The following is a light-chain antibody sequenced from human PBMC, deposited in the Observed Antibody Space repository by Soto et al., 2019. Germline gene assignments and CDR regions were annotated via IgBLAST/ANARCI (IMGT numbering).Light chain of an antibody. CDR1: KNDIGVYDF. J-gene: IGLJ1*01. CDR3: KSYAGSNTYG. CDR2: EVV. Sequence: QSVLTQPPSASGSPGQSVTISCTGTKNDIGVYDFVSWDQHHPGKAPRLIIYEVVQRPSGVPDRFSGSKSGNTASLTVSGLRAANEADYFCKSYAGSNTYGFGSGTKLTVL. V-gene: IGLV2-8*01.